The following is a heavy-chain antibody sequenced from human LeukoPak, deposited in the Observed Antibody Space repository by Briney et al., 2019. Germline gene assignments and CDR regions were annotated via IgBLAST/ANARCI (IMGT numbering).Heavy chain of an antibody. D-gene: IGHD3-9*01. J-gene: IGHJ4*02. CDR2: ISYDGSNK. V-gene: IGHV3-30-3*01. Sequence: GGSLRLSCAASGFTFSSYAMHWVRQGPGKGLEWVAVISYDGSNKYYADSVKGRFTISRDNSKNTLYLQMNSLRAEDTAVYYCARDYDILTGYYPGDYWGQGTLVTVSS. CDR1: GFTFSSYA. CDR3: ARDYDILTGYYPGDY.